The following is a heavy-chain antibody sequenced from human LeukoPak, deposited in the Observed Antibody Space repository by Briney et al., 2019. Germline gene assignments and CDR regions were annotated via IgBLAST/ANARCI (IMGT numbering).Heavy chain of an antibody. Sequence: PSETLSLTCTVSGGSITIYYWSWIRQSPGQGLEWIGFIYDSGYTNYNPSLKSRVTISEDTSKNQFSLNLSSVTAADTAIFYCARERGRPGYYDFWGQGILVTVSS. CDR2: IYDSGYT. J-gene: IGHJ4*02. CDR1: GGSITIYY. V-gene: IGHV4-59*01. CDR3: ARERGRPGYYDF.